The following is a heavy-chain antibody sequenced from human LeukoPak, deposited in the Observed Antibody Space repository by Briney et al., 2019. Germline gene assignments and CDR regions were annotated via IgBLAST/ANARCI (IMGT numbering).Heavy chain of an antibody. Sequence: PGGSLRLSCVASGFTFSSYGIHWVRQAPGEGLEWVAVVSSDGSIKYNADSVKGRCTIFRDTSKNTVYLQMNSLGAEDTAFYYCARGYSSSWLGYFDYWGQGTLVTVSS. CDR3: ARGYSSSWLGYFDY. CDR2: VSSDGSIK. J-gene: IGHJ4*02. CDR1: GFTFSSYG. D-gene: IGHD6-13*01. V-gene: IGHV3-30*03.